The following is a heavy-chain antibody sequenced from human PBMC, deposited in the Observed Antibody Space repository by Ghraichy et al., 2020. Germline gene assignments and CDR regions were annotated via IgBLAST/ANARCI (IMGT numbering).Heavy chain of an antibody. J-gene: IGHJ3*02. V-gene: IGHV4-39*01. Sequence: SQTLSLTCTVSGGSISSGSNFWGWIRQPPGKGLEWIGNIYYSGSTYYNPSLKSRVTISVDTSRNQFLLKLSSVTVADTAVYYCARVHCSSSTCFFPDAFDMWGQGTVVTVSP. CDR2: IYYSGST. D-gene: IGHD2-15*01. CDR1: GGSISSGSNF. CDR3: ARVHCSSSTCFFPDAFDM.